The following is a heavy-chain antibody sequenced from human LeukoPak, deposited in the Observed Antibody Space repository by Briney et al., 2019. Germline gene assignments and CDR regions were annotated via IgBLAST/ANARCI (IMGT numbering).Heavy chain of an antibody. V-gene: IGHV3-23*01. J-gene: IGHJ4*02. CDR1: GFTFSSYS. CDR3: AKYIVATNSNLVAATRRYFDY. Sequence: GGSLRLSCAASGFTFSSYSTSWVRQAPGKGLEWVSVISDSGGYTYYADPVKGRLTISRDNSKNTLYLQMNSLSAEDTAVYYCAKYIVATNSNLVAATRRYFDYWGQGTLVTVSS. D-gene: IGHD2-15*01. CDR2: ISDSGGYT.